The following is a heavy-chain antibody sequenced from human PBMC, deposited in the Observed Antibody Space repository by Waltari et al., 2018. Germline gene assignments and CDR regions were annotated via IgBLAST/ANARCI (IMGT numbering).Heavy chain of an antibody. D-gene: IGHD3-3*01. CDR2: INRDGSRT. J-gene: IGHJ4*02. Sequence: EVQLVESGGGLVQPGESLRLSCAASGFTFRSYWMHWVRQAPGKGLVWVSRINRDGSRTSYADSVKGRFTISRDNAKNTLYLQMNSLRAEDTAVYYCARDTGRITISGVAIQEFDYWGQGTLVTVSS. CDR3: ARDTGRITISGVAIQEFDY. V-gene: IGHV3-74*01. CDR1: GFTFRSYW.